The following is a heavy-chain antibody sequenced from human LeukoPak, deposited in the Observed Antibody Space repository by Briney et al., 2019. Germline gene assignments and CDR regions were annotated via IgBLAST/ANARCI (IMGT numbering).Heavy chain of an antibody. J-gene: IGHJ4*02. CDR2: INNDGRST. Sequence: PGGSLRLSCVASGFTFTNYGMMWVRQAPGKGLVWVSYINNDGRSTTYADSVKGRFTISRDNAKNTLYLQTNSLRAEDTAMYYCARNSNGMSYWGQGTLVIVSS. CDR1: GFTFTNYG. V-gene: IGHV3-74*01. CDR3: ARNSNGMSY. D-gene: IGHD2-8*01.